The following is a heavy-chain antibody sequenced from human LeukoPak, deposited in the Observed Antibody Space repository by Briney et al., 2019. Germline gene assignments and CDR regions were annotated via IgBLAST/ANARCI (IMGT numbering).Heavy chain of an antibody. V-gene: IGHV3-23*01. CDR3: AKIHDAVAANDY. D-gene: IGHD6-19*01. J-gene: IGHJ4*02. Sequence: GGSLRLSCAASGFTFSRFAMIWGRQAPGKGREWVSAITDSGGDTYSSDSVKGRFTISRDNSKHTLYLQMNSLRAEDTAVYYCAKIHDAVAANDYWGQGTLVTVSS. CDR2: ITDSGGDT. CDR1: GFTFSRFA.